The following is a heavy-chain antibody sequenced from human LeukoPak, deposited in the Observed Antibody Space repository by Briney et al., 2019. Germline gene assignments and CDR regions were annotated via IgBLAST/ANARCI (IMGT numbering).Heavy chain of an antibody. CDR3: ARDKIVGATNFDY. CDR1: GFTFSTYN. D-gene: IGHD1-26*01. V-gene: IGHV3-30*03. Sequence: QPGGSLRLSCAASGFTFSTYNMNWVRQAPGKGLEWVAVISYDGSKKYYVDSVKGRFTISRDNAKNSLYLQMNSLRAEDTAVYYCARDKIVGATNFDYWGQGTLVTVSS. CDR2: ISYDGSKK. J-gene: IGHJ4*02.